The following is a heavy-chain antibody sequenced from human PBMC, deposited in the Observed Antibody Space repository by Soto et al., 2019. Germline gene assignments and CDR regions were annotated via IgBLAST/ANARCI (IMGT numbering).Heavy chain of an antibody. Sequence: PXASLILSGAASGFTFSSYGMHWVRQAPGKGLEWVAVIWYDGSNKYYADSVKGRFTISRDNSKNTLYLQMNSLRAEDTAVYYCARDLGGNTDFDYWGQGTLVTVSS. CDR1: GFTFSSYG. CDR3: ARDLGGNTDFDY. CDR2: IWYDGSNK. V-gene: IGHV3-33*01. D-gene: IGHD3-16*01. J-gene: IGHJ4*02.